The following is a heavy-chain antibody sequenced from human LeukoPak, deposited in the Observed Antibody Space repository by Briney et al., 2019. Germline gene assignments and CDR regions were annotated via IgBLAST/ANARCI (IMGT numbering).Heavy chain of an antibody. CDR1: GGSFSGYY. Sequence: TSETLSPTCAVYGGSFSGYYWSWIRQPPGKGLEWIGEINHSGSTNYNPSLKSRVTISVDTSKNQFSLKLSSVTAADTAVYYCARLLVPEYYDIHTYYYGMDVWGQGTTVTVSS. J-gene: IGHJ6*02. CDR2: INHSGST. V-gene: IGHV4-34*01. D-gene: IGHD3-9*01. CDR3: ARLLVPEYYDIHTYYYGMDV.